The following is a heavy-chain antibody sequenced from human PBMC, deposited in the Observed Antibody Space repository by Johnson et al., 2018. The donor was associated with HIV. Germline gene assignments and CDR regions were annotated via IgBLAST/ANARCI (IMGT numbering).Heavy chain of an antibody. CDR3: AKDLGQRVGAPAYYALDI. V-gene: IGHV3-30*04. Sequence: VQLVESGGGVVQPGRSLRLSCAASGFTFSSYAMHWVRQAPGKGLEWVAVISYDGSNKYYADSVKGRFTISRDNSKNTLYLQMNSLRDEDTAVYYCAKDLGQRVGAPAYYALDIWGQGTMVTVSS. J-gene: IGHJ3*02. CDR1: GFTFSSYA. D-gene: IGHD1-26*01. CDR2: ISYDGSNK.